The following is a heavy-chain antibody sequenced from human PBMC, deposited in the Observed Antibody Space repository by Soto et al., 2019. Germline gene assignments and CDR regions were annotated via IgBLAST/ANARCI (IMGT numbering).Heavy chain of an antibody. V-gene: IGHV4-59*01. CDR1: GGSISSYY. D-gene: IGHD4-4*01. CDR3: ARVYLQYAFDP. CDR2: IYYSGST. Sequence: PSETLSLTCTVSGGSISSYYWSWIRQPPGKGLEWIGYIYYSGSTNYNPSLKSRVTISVDTSKNQFSLKLSSVTAADTAVYYCARVYLQYAFDPWGQGTLVTVSS. J-gene: IGHJ5*02.